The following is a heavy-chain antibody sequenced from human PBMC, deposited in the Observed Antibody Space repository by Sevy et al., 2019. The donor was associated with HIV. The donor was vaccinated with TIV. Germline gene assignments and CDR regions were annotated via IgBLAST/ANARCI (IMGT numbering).Heavy chain of an antibody. J-gene: IGHJ4*02. V-gene: IGHV1-24*01. CDR1: GYTLTELS. CDR2: FAPEDGET. Sequence: ASVKVSCKVSGYTLTELSMHWVRQAPGKWLEWMGGFAPEDGETIYAQKFQGRVTMTEDTSTDTAYMELSSLRSEDTAVYYCVTDGISGWKFPFDNWGQGTLVTVSS. CDR3: VTDGISGWKFPFDN. D-gene: IGHD6-19*01.